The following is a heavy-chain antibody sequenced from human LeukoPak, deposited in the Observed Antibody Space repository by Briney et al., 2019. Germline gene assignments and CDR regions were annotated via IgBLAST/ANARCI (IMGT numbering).Heavy chain of an antibody. J-gene: IGHJ4*02. CDR2: INHSGST. Sequence: SETLSLTCAVYGGSFSGYYWSWIRQPPGKGLEWIGEINHSGSTNYNPSLKSRVTISVDTSKNQFSLKLSSVTAADTAVYYCARDSYYYDSSGYYRFDYWGQGTLVTVSS. CDR3: ARDSYYYDSSGYYRFDY. V-gene: IGHV4-34*01. CDR1: GGSFSGYY. D-gene: IGHD3-22*01.